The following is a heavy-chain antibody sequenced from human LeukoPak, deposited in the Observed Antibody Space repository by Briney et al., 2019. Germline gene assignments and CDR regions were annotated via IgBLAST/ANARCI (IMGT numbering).Heavy chain of an antibody. V-gene: IGHV4-39*07. CDR1: GGSISSYY. CDR3: ARVPDYGDSVDY. D-gene: IGHD4-17*01. Sequence: SETLSLTCTVSGGSISSYYWGWIRQPPGKGLEWIGSIYYSGSTYYNPSLKSRVTISVDTSKNQFSLKLSSVTAADTAVYYCARVPDYGDSVDYWGQGTLVTVSS. J-gene: IGHJ4*02. CDR2: IYYSGST.